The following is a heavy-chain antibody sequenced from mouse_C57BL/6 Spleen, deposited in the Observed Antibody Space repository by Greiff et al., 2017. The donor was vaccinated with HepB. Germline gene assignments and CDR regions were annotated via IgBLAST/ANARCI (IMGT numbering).Heavy chain of an antibody. Sequence: QVQLKESGPGLVQPSQSLSITCTVSGFSLTSYGVHWVRQSPGKGLEWLGVIWSGGSTDYNAAFISRLSISKDNSKSQVFFKMNSLQADDTAIYYCARPIYYGPYYAMDYWGQGTSVTVSS. CDR1: GFSLTSYG. D-gene: IGHD2-1*01. J-gene: IGHJ4*01. V-gene: IGHV2-2*01. CDR3: ARPIYYGPYYAMDY. CDR2: IWSGGST.